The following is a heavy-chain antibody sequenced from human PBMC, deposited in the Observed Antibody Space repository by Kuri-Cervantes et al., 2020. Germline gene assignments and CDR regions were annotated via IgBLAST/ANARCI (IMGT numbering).Heavy chain of an antibody. CDR3: ARDRTGYWDLDY. D-gene: IGHD3/OR15-3a*01. CDR1: GGSFSGYY. J-gene: IGHJ4*02. Sequence: SQTLSLTCAVYGGSFSGYYWSWIRQPPGKGLGWIGEINHSGSTSYNPSLKSRVIISVDTSKNQFSLKLYSVTAADTAVYFCARDRTGYWDLDYWGQGTLVTVSS. V-gene: IGHV4-34*01. CDR2: INHSGST.